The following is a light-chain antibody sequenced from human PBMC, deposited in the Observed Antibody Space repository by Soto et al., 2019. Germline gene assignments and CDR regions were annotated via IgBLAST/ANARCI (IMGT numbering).Light chain of an antibody. Sequence: QSVLTQPPSVSGAPGQRVTISCTGGSSNIGAGYDVHWYQQLPGTAPKLLIYHNSNRPSGLPDRFSGSKSGTSASLAITGLQAEDEPDYYCQSYDSSLSGSRVFGTGTKLTVL. J-gene: IGLJ1*01. V-gene: IGLV1-40*01. CDR2: HNS. CDR1: SSNIGAGYD. CDR3: QSYDSSLSGSRV.